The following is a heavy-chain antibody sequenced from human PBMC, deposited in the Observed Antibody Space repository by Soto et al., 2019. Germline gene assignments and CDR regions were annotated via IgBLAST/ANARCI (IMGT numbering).Heavy chain of an antibody. J-gene: IGHJ2*01. CDR2: IYDSGST. V-gene: IGHV4-30-4*01. CDR1: GGSISGGVGGLYY. D-gene: IGHD4-17*01. CDR3: AREVIPLTTDWYFDL. Sequence: QLQLRESGPGLVKPSETLSLTCTVSGGSISGGVGGLYYWSWIRQPPGKGLEWIGYIYDSGSTYYNQSLRSRVTISVDTSKNAFSLRLSSVTAADTAVYYCAREVIPLTTDWYFDLWGRGTLVTVSS.